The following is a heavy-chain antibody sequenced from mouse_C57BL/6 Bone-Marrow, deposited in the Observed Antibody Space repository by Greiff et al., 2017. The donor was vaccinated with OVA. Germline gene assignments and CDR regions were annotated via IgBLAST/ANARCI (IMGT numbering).Heavy chain of an antibody. Sequence: VQLQESGPGLVQPSQSLSITCTVSGFSLTSYGVHWVRQSPGKGLEWLGVIWSGGSTDYNAAFISRLSISKDNSKSHVFLKMNSLQADDTAIYYWARNLERGLGRYFDYWGQGTTLTVSS. V-gene: IGHV2-2*01. D-gene: IGHD4-1*01. CDR2: IWSGGST. CDR3: ARNLERGLGRYFDY. J-gene: IGHJ2*01. CDR1: GFSLTSYG.